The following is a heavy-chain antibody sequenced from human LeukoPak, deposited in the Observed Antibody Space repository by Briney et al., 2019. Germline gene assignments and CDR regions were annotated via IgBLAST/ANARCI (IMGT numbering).Heavy chain of an antibody. V-gene: IGHV4-38-2*02. CDR3: ARDSRDRAFDY. CDR1: GYSISSGYY. CDR2: ISTNGNT. D-gene: IGHD5-18*01. J-gene: IGHJ4*02. Sequence: SETLSLTCTVSGYSISSGYYWGWIRQPPGKGLEWIGSISTNGNTNYSPSLKSRVTTSIDTSRNHFSLNLTSVTAADSAVYYCARDSRDRAFDYWGQGTLVTVSS.